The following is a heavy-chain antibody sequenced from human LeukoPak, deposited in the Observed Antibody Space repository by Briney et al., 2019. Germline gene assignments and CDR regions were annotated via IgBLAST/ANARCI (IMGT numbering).Heavy chain of an antibody. CDR3: ARRKGCDY. J-gene: IGHJ4*02. Sequence: GGSLRPSCTASGFTFSSYEMNWVRQAPGKGLEWVSYISGSGTIIYYTDSVNGRFTISRDNAKNSLYLQMNSLRAEDMAVYYCARRKGCDYWGQGTLVTVSS. D-gene: IGHD6-19*01. CDR1: GFTFSSYE. V-gene: IGHV3-48*03. CDR2: ISGSGTII.